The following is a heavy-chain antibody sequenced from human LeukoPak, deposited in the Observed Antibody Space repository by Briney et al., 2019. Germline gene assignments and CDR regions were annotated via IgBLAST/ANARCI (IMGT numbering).Heavy chain of an antibody. CDR1: GGSVSTISHF. CDR3: ARQGWFGGLY. Sequence: SETLSLTCTVSGGSVSTISHFWDWVRQPPGKGLEWIVSLSDTGTTYYNPSLESRVTMSVDTSKNQFSLKLSSVTAADTAVYYCARQGWFGGLYWGQGTLVTVSS. CDR2: LSDTGTT. V-gene: IGHV4-39*01. D-gene: IGHD3-10*01. J-gene: IGHJ4*02.